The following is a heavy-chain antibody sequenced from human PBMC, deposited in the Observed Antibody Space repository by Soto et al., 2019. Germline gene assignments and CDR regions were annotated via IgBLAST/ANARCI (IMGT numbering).Heavy chain of an antibody. J-gene: IGHJ3*02. Sequence: ESLKISCKGSGYSFPNYWIGWVRQMPGKGLEWVAIIYPGDSDTRYSPSFQGQVTISADRSFTTAYLQWSRLKASDTAMYYCVRGVESSNLGQIIYVSDIWGQGTMVTVSS. CDR2: IYPGDSDT. D-gene: IGHD1-1*01. CDR1: GYSFPNYW. V-gene: IGHV5-51*01. CDR3: VRGVESSNLGQIIYVSDI.